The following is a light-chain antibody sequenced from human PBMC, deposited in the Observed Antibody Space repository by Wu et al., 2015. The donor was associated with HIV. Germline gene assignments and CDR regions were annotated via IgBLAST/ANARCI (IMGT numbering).Light chain of an antibody. CDR3: QYYGGSPYS. CDR1: QSVSSSY. J-gene: IGKJ2*03. Sequence: EIVLTQSPGTLSLSPGERATLSCRASQSVSSSYLAWYQQKPGQAPRLLIYGASSRATGIPDRFSGSGSGTDFTLTISRLEPEDFAVYYCQYYGGSPYSFGQGTKLEI. CDR2: GAS. V-gene: IGKV3-20*01.